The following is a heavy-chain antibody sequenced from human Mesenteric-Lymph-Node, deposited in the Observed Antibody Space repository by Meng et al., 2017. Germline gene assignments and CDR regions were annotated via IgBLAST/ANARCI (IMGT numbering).Heavy chain of an antibody. CDR1: GFNFSSYS. CDR3: ARIRVERATGTAFDI. D-gene: IGHD5-24*01. J-gene: IGHJ3*02. V-gene: IGHV3-21*06. Sequence: GGSLRLSCAASGFNFSSYSVNWVRQAPGKGLEWLSSISSSSTYIYYADSVRGRFTISRDNAKNSLLLQMNSLRAEDTAIYYCARIRVERATGTAFDIWGQGTMVTVSS. CDR2: ISSSSTYI.